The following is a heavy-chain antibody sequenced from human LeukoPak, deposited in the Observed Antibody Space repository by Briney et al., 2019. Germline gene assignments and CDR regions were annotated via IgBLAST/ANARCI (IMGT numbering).Heavy chain of an antibody. V-gene: IGHV4-34*01. D-gene: IGHD1-1*01. CDR1: GGSFNAYY. CDR2: INHSGST. Sequence: PSETLSLTCAVYGGSFNAYYWSWIRQPPGKGLEWIGEINHSGSTNYNSSLKSRVTISVDTSKNQFSLKLSSVTAADTAIYYCARATLQLERRPFDYWGQGTLVTASS. J-gene: IGHJ4*02. CDR3: ARATLQLERRPFDY.